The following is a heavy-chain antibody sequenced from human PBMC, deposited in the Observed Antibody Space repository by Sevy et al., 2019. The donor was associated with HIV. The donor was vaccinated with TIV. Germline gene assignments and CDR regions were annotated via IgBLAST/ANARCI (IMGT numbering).Heavy chain of an antibody. CDR1: GFTFSSYG. Sequence: GGSLRLSCAASGFTFSSYGMHWVRQAPGKGLEWVAVISYDGSIKYDADSVKGRFTISRDNSKNTLYLQMNSLRAEDTAVYYCARGDNWNDYWGQRTLVTVSS. V-gene: IGHV3-30*03. CDR3: ARGDNWNDY. D-gene: IGHD1-20*01. J-gene: IGHJ4*02. CDR2: ISYDGSIK.